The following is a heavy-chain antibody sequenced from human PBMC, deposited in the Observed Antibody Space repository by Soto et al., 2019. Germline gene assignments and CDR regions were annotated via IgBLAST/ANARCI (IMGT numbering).Heavy chain of an antibody. V-gene: IGHV3-23*01. CDR3: VKDFNWNGNFDF. J-gene: IGHJ4*02. D-gene: IGHD1-1*01. CDR1: GFAFASYA. Sequence: GGSLRLSCAASGFAFASYAMSWVRQAPGKGLEWVSGLSGSGDTTYYADSVKGRFTISRDNSKNTLYLQMNSLRDEDTAIFYCVKDFNWNGNFDFWGQGTLVTVSS. CDR2: LSGSGDTT.